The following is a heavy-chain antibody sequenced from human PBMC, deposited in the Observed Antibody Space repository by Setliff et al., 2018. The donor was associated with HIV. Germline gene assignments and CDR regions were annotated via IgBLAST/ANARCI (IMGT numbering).Heavy chain of an antibody. J-gene: IGHJ4*02. D-gene: IGHD1-26*01. V-gene: IGHV3-20*04. CDR1: GFSFDDYG. Sequence: GGSLRLSCVASGFSFDDYGMSWVRQAPGKGLEWVSGINWNGGSTGYADSVKGRFTISRDNVKNSLYLQMNSLRAEDTAVYYCARDRYSGSSTDYWGQGTLVTVSS. CDR3: ARDRYSGSSTDY. CDR2: INWNGGST.